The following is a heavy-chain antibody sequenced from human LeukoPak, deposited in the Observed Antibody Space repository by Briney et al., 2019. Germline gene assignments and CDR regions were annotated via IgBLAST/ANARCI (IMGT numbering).Heavy chain of an antibody. J-gene: IGHJ4*02. V-gene: IGHV4-4*02. CDR2: IYHSGST. CDR3: ARVSGSYLNFDY. D-gene: IGHD1-26*01. CDR1: GGSISSSNW. Sequence: PSGTLSLTCAVSGGSISSSNWWSWVRQPPGKGLEWIGEIYHSGSTNYNPPLKSRVTISVDKSKNQFSLELSSVTAADTAVYYCARVSGSYLNFDYWGQGTLVTVSS.